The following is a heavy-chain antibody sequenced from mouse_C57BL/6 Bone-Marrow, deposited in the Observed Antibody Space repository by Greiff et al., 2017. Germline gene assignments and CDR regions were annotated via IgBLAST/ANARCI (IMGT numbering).Heavy chain of an antibody. CDR3: TRGYYGDGAMDY. D-gene: IGHD2-13*01. CDR1: GFTFSSYA. CDR2: ISSGGDYI. V-gene: IGHV5-9-1*02. Sequence: EVQGVESGEGLVKPGGSLKLSCAASGFTFSSYAMSWVRQTPEKRLEWVAYISSGGDYIYYADTVKGRFTISRDNARNTLYLQMSSLKSEDTAMYYCTRGYYGDGAMDYGGQGTSVTVSS. J-gene: IGHJ4*01.